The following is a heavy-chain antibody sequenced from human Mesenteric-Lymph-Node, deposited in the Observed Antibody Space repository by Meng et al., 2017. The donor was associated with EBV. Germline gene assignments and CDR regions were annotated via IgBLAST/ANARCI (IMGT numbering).Heavy chain of an antibody. Sequence: VQVHESGPGPLMPSQTLSLTCTVSVGSISNGIYYWSWIRRPPGEGLECSLYFSSNRRSYYNPSLQNRVIISHDSSKNQFSLHLISVPAAETAVYYCGRDTQWVLDPWGQGILVTVSS. J-gene: IGHJ5*02. V-gene: IGHV4-30-4*01. CDR1: VGSISNGIYY. D-gene: IGHD1-26*01. CDR2: FSSNRRS. CDR3: GRDTQWVLDP.